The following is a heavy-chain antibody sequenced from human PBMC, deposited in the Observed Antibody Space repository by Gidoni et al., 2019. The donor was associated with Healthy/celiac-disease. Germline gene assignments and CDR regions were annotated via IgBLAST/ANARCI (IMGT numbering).Heavy chain of an antibody. CDR2: ISYDGSNK. D-gene: IGHD3-3*01. CDR3: ANGEYYDFWSGYADYYYYYGMDV. V-gene: IGHV3-30*18. CDR1: GFTFSSYG. Sequence: QVQLVESGGGVVQPGRSLRLSCAASGFTFSSYGMHWVRQAPGKGLEWVAVISYDGSNKYYADSVKGRFTISRDNSKNTLYLQMNSLRAEDTAVYYCANGEYYDFWSGYADYYYYYGMDVWGQGTTVTVSS. J-gene: IGHJ6*02.